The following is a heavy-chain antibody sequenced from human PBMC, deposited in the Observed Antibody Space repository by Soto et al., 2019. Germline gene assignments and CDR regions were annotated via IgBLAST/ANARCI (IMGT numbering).Heavy chain of an antibody. J-gene: IGHJ5*02. CDR1: GYTFTGYY. CDR2: INPNSGGT. Sequence: ASVKVSCKASGYTFTGYYMHWVRQAPGQGLEWMGWINPNSGGTNYAQKFQGWVTMTRDTSISTAYMELSRLRSDDTAVYYCARDHGSYHNWFDLWGQGTLVTVSS. D-gene: IGHD1-26*01. CDR3: ARDHGSYHNWFDL. V-gene: IGHV1-2*04.